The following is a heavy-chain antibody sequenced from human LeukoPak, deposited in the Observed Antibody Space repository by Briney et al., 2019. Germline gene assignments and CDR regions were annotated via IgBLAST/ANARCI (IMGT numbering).Heavy chain of an antibody. Sequence: PGGSLRLSCVASGFTFSSYSMSWVRQAPGKGLEWVSSISSSSSYIYYADSVKGRFTTSRDNAKNSLYLQMNSLRAEDTAVYYCARANDNYYYYYMDVWGKGTTVTISS. CDR1: GFTFSSYS. V-gene: IGHV3-21*01. CDR3: ARANDNYYYYYMDV. D-gene: IGHD3-9*01. J-gene: IGHJ6*03. CDR2: ISSSSSYI.